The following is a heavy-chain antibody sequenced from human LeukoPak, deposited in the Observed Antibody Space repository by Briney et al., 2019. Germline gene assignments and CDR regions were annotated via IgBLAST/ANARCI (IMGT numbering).Heavy chain of an antibody. CDR2: ISSSSSYI. V-gene: IGHV3-21*01. CDR1: GFTFSSYS. Sequence: GGSLRLSCAASGFTFSSYSMNWVRQAPGKGLEWVSSISSSSSYIYYADSVKGRFTISRDNAKNSLYLQMNSLRAEDTAVYYCARDAQWDGFDYWGQGTLVTVSS. D-gene: IGHD1-26*01. J-gene: IGHJ4*02. CDR3: ARDAQWDGFDY.